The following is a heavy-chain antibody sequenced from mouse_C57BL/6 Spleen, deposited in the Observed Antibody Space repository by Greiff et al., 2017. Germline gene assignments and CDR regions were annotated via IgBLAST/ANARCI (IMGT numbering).Heavy chain of an antibody. V-gene: IGHV1-15*01. Sequence: QVQLKQSGAELVKPGASVTLSCKASGYTFTDYEMHWVKQTPVHGLEWIGAIDPETGGTAYNQKFKGKAILTADKSSSTAYMELRSLTSEDSAVYYCTRTYGSIYYLDYWGQGTTLTVSS. CDR1: GYTFTDYE. D-gene: IGHD1-1*01. J-gene: IGHJ2*01. CDR2: IDPETGGT. CDR3: TRTYGSIYYLDY.